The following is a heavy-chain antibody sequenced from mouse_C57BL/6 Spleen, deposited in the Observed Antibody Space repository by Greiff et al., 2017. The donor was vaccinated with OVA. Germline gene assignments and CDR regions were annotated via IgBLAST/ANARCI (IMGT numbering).Heavy chain of an antibody. CDR3: ARHYYCSSYPFDY. CDR2: IDPNSGGT. V-gene: IGHV1-72*01. J-gene: IGHJ2*01. Sequence: QVQLQQPGAELVKPGASVKLSCKASGYTFTSYWMHWVKQRPGRGLEWIGRIDPNSGGTKYNEKFKSKATLTVDKPSSTAYMQISSLTSEDSAVYYCARHYYCSSYPFDYWGQGTTLTVSS. D-gene: IGHD1-1*01. CDR1: GYTFTSYW.